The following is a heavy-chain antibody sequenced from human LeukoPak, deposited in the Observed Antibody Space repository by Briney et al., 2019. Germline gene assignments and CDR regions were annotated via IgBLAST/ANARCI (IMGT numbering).Heavy chain of an antibody. CDR2: IYYSGST. V-gene: IGHV4-30-4*01. J-gene: IGHJ4*02. CDR3: ARVYSGYGDAQIDY. CDR1: GGSISSGDYY. D-gene: IGHD4-17*01. Sequence: SETLSLTCTVSGGSISSGDYYWSWIRQPPGKGLEWIGYIYYSGSTYYNPSLKSRVTISVDTSKNQFSLKLSSVTAVDTAVYYCARVYSGYGDAQIDYWGQGTLVTVSS.